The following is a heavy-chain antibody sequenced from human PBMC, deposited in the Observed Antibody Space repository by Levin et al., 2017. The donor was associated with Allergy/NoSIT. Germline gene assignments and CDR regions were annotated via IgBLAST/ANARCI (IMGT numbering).Heavy chain of an antibody. CDR1: GGSISSYY. J-gene: IGHJ3*02. Sequence: SETLSLTCTVSGGSISSYYWSWIRQPPGKGLEWIGYIYYSGSTNYNPSLKSRVTISVDTSKNQFSLKLSSVTAADTAVYYCAREFGRQQGDAFDIWGQGTMVTVSS. V-gene: IGHV4-59*01. CDR2: IYYSGST. CDR3: AREFGRQQGDAFDI. D-gene: IGHD3-16*01.